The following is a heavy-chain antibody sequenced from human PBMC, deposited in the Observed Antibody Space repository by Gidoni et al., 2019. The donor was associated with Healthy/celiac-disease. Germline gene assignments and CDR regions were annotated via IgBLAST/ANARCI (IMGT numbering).Heavy chain of an antibody. D-gene: IGHD2-2*01. J-gene: IGHJ5*02. Sequence: QVQLVQSGAEVKKPGASVKVSCKASGYTFTGYYMHWGRQAPGQGLEWMGWINPNSGGTNYAQKFQGRVTMTRDTSISTAYMELSRLRSDDTAVYYCARAAKKDIVVVPAAMLGWFDPWGQGTLVTVSS. CDR2: INPNSGGT. CDR3: ARAAKKDIVVVPAAMLGWFDP. CDR1: GYTFTGYY. V-gene: IGHV1-2*02.